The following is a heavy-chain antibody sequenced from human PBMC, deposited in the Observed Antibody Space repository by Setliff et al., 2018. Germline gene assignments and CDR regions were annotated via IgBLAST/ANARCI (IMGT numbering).Heavy chain of an antibody. V-gene: IGHV3-7*01. CDR1: GFTFSTFW. CDR2: IKQDGSEK. Sequence: PGESLKISCAAPGFTFSTFWMSWVRQAPGKGLEWVANIKQDGSEKYYVDSVKGRFTISRDNAKNSLYLQMNSLRAEDTAVYYCACPDILTGLFDYWGQGTLVTVSS. J-gene: IGHJ4*02. D-gene: IGHD3-9*01. CDR3: ACPDILTGLFDY.